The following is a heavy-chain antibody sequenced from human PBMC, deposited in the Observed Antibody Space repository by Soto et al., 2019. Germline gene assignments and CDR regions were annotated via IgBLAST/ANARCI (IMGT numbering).Heavy chain of an antibody. D-gene: IGHD3-10*02. J-gene: IGHJ4*02. V-gene: IGHV4-30-4*01. CDR2: IYYSGST. Sequence: QVQLQESGSGLVKPSQTLSLTCTVSGGSISSGDYYWSWIRQPPGKGLEWIGYIYYSGSTYYNPNLTRRVTISVDTSKTKYPLTLSSVTAADTAVDYCACAGRTIFGRYFNYWGQGTLVTVSS. CDR3: ACAGRTIFGRYFNY. CDR1: GGSISSGDYY.